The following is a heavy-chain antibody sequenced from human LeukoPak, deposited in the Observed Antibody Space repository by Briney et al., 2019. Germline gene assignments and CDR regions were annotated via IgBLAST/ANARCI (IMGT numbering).Heavy chain of an antibody. CDR1: DGSINSFY. Sequence: PSETLSLTCTVSDGSINSFYWGWIRQPPGKGLEWIGYIYYSGSTNYNPSLKSRVTISVDTSKNQFSLNLNSVTAADTAVYYCARAVAYGIDTGYFDYWGQGTLVTVSS. J-gene: IGHJ4*02. V-gene: IGHV4-59*01. CDR3: ARAVAYGIDTGYFDY. CDR2: IYYSGST. D-gene: IGHD2-8*02.